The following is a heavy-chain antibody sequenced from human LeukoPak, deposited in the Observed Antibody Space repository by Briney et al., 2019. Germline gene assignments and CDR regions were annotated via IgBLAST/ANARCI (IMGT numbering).Heavy chain of an antibody. CDR1: GLTFSSYA. CDR3: AKDDSSGYYKGYFDY. D-gene: IGHD3-22*01. Sequence: GGSLRLSCAASGLTFSSYAMSWVRQAPGKGLEWVSTISGSGGSTYYADSVKGRFTISRDNSKNTLYLQMNSLRAEDTAVYYCAKDDSSGYYKGYFDYWGQGTLVKVSS. V-gene: IGHV3-23*01. CDR2: ISGSGGST. J-gene: IGHJ4*02.